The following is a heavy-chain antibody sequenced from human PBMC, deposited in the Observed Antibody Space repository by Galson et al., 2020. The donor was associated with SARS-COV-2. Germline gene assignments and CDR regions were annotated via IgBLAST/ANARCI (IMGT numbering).Heavy chain of an antibody. CDR2: ISSGSDYI. D-gene: IGHD3-10*02. CDR3: AREASWAMFAMDV. Sequence: GGSLRLSCAVSGFTFSSYTMTWVRQAPGKGLEWFSSISSGSDYIYPADSVKGRFTISRDNAKNSLYLQMNSLRAEDTAVYYCAREASWAMFAMDVWGQGTTVTVSS. V-gene: IGHV3-21*01. CDR1: GFTFSSYT. J-gene: IGHJ6*02.